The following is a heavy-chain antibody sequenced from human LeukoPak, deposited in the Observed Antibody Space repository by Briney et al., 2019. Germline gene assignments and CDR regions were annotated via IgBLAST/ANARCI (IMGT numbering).Heavy chain of an antibody. CDR1: GGSISSGSYY. D-gene: IGHD2/OR15-2a*01. J-gene: IGHJ3*02. CDR2: IYTSGST. CDR3: AADDYFAFDI. Sequence: SETLSLTCSVSGGSISSGSYYWSWIRQPAGKGLEWIGRIYTSGSTNYNPSLKSRVTISVDTSKNQFSLKLSSVTAADTAVYYCAADDYFAFDIWGQGTMVTVSS. V-gene: IGHV4-61*02.